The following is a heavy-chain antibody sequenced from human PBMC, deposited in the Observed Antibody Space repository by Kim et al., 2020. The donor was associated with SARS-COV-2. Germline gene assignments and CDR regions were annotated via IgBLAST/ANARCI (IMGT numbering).Heavy chain of an antibody. J-gene: IGHJ4*02. CDR3: ATNIPPVARTGYHNLGH. CDR1: GFSISNSY. CDR2: IYNGGST. D-gene: IGHD6-19*01. V-gene: IGHV3-53*01. Sequence: GGSLRLSCVVSGFSISNSYVSWVRQAPGKGLEWVSIIYNGGSTYYAESLEGRFTISRANSDNTLYFEMNSLRAEDTALYYCATNIPPVARTGYHNLGHGGPGTPVTVSS.